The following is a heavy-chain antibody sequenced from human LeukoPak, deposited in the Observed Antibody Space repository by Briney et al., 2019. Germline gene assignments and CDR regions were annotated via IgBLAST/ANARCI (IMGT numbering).Heavy chain of an antibody. V-gene: IGHV4-59*08. Sequence: PSETLSLTCTVSGGSISSYYWSWIRQPPGKGLEWIGYIYYSGSTNYNPSLKSRVTISVDTSKNQFSLKLSPVTAADTAVYYCARRSYYYDSSGYPPEDYFDYWGQGTLVTVSS. CDR2: IYYSGST. CDR1: GGSISSYY. J-gene: IGHJ4*02. CDR3: ARRSYYYDSSGYPPEDYFDY. D-gene: IGHD3-22*01.